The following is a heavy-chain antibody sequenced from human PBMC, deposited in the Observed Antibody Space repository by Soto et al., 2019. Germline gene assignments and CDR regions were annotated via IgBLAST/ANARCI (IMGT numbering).Heavy chain of an antibody. CDR2: INPNSGGT. D-gene: IGHD3-22*01. Sequence: ASVKVSCKASGYTFTGYYMHWVRQAPGQGLEWMGWINPNSGGTNYAQKFRGWVTMTRDTSISTAYMELSRLRSDDTAVYYCARDDPHYYDSSGSFQHWGQGTLVTVSS. J-gene: IGHJ1*01. CDR1: GYTFTGYY. V-gene: IGHV1-2*04. CDR3: ARDDPHYYDSSGSFQH.